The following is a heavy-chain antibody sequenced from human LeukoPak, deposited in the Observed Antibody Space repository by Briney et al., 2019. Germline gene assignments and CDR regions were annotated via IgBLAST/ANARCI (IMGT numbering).Heavy chain of an antibody. D-gene: IGHD3-22*01. CDR1: GFTFSSYV. CDR3: APYYYDSSGIGLDY. V-gene: IGHV3-23*01. Sequence: PGGSLRLSCVASGFTFSSYVMIWVRQAPGKGLEWVSAISGSDSSAYYSDSVEGRFTISRDNSKNTVYLQMNSLRAEDTAVYYCAPYYYDSSGIGLDYWGQGTLVTVSS. CDR2: ISGSDSSA. J-gene: IGHJ4*02.